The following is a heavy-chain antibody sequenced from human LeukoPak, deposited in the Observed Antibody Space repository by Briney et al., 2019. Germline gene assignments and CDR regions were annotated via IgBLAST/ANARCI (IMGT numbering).Heavy chain of an antibody. CDR1: GYTFTSYY. J-gene: IGHJ4*02. V-gene: IGHV1-46*01. D-gene: IGHD6-19*01. Sequence: GASVKVSCKASGYTFTSYYMHWVRQAPGQGLEWMGIINPSGGSTSYAQKFQGRVTMTRDMSTSTVYMELSSLRSDDTAVYYCARAHSSGWYPQWGQGTLVTVSS. CDR3: ARAHSSGWYPQ. CDR2: INPSGGST.